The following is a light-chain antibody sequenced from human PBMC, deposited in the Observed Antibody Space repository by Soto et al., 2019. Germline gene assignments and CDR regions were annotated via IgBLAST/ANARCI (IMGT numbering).Light chain of an antibody. Sequence: QSVLTQPASVSGSPGQSITISCTGTSSDVGGYNYVSWYQQPPGKAPKLVIYEVSDRPSGVSNRFSGSKSGNTASLTISGLQAEDEGDYYCSSYTTSSTWVFGGGTKLTVL. J-gene: IGLJ3*02. V-gene: IGLV2-14*01. CDR3: SSYTTSSTWV. CDR2: EVS. CDR1: SSDVGGYNY.